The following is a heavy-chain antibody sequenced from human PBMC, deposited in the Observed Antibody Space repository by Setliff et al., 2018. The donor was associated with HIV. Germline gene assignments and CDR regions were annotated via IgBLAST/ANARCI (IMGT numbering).Heavy chain of an antibody. CDR1: GFTFSSYS. Sequence: QPGGSLRLSCAASGFTFSSYSMNWVRQAPGKGLEWFSNIWTSSRISYGASVKGRFTISRDNAKNSLYLQMDSLRAEDTAVYYCVREGGSSGYCGYFDYWGQGTLVTVSS. CDR2: IWTSSRI. V-gene: IGHV3-48*01. D-gene: IGHD3-22*01. CDR3: VREGGSSGYCGYFDY. J-gene: IGHJ4*02.